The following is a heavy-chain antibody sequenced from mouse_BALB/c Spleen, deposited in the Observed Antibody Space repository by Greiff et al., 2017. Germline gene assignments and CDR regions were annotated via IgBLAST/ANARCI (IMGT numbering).Heavy chain of an antibody. Sequence: EVNVVESGGGLVKPGGSLKLSCAASGFTFSSYTMSWVRQTPEKRLEWVATISSGGSYTYYPDSVKGRFTISRDNAKNTLYLQMSSLKSEDTAMYYCTRVYGSSPLYAMDYWGQGTSVTVSS. CDR2: ISSGGSYT. V-gene: IGHV5-6-4*01. J-gene: IGHJ4*01. CDR1: GFTFSSYT. CDR3: TRVYGSSPLYAMDY. D-gene: IGHD1-1*01.